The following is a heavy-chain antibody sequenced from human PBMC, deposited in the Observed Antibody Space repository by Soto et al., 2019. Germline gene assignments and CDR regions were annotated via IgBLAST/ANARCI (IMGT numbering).Heavy chain of an antibody. CDR3: AAGVLNYDSSGYYSNWFDP. J-gene: IGHJ5*02. V-gene: IGHV1-58*01. Sequence: SVKVSCKASGFTFTSSAVQWVRQARGQRLEWIGWIVVGSGNTNYAQKFQERVTITRDMSTSTAYMELSSLRSEDTAVYYCAAGVLNYDSSGYYSNWFDPWGQGTLVTVSS. CDR2: IVVGSGNT. CDR1: GFTFTSSA. D-gene: IGHD3-22*01.